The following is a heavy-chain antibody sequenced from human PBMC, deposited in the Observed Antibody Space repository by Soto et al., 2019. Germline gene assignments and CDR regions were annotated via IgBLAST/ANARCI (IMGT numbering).Heavy chain of an antibody. V-gene: IGHV3-48*01. CDR3: ARDKGGSVAGFNWFDP. Sequence: GGSLRLSCVASGSSVSTFGMNWVRQAPGEGLEWVAYISSSSTTIFYGGSVKGRFTASRDNAENAMYLEMNNLRVEDTAIYYCARDKGGSVAGFNWFDPWGHGTLVTVSS. CDR2: ISSSSTTI. D-gene: IGHD6-19*01. CDR1: GSSVSTFG. J-gene: IGHJ5*02.